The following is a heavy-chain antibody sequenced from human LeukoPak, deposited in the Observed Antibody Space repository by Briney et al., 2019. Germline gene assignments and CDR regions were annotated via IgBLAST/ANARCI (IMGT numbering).Heavy chain of an antibody. V-gene: IGHV1-8*02. D-gene: IGHD1-26*01. CDR2: MNPNSGNT. CDR3: VVGATSDY. Sequence: ASVKVSCKASGGTFNSYAISWVRQAPGQGLEWMGWMNPNSGNTGYAQKFQGRVTMTRNTSISTAYMELSSLRSEDTAVYYCVVGATSDYWGQGTLVTVSS. J-gene: IGHJ4*02. CDR1: GGTFNSYA.